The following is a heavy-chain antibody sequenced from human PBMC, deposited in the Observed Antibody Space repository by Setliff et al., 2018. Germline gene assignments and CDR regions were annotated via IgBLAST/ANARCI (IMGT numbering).Heavy chain of an antibody. J-gene: IGHJ3*01. Sequence: GGSLRLSCAASRFTFSNYWMSWVRQAPGKGLEWVANIKEDGSEKYYVDSVKGRFTISRDNARNSLDLQMNSLRGEDTAVYYCVRDRWKVIVNRGDDAFDLWGQGAMVTVSS. CDR3: VRDRWKVIVNRGDDAFDL. D-gene: IGHD3-22*01. V-gene: IGHV3-7*01. CDR1: RFTFSNYW. CDR2: IKEDGSEK.